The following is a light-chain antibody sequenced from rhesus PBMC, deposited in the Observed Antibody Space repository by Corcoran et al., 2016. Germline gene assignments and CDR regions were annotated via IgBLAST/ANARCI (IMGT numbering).Light chain of an antibody. CDR2: GAS. V-gene: IGKV3-17*02. Sequence: EIVLTQSPATLSLSPGERATLSCRASQSVSSRLAWYQQKPGQAPRLLLYGASNRVTGIPDRCSGRGSRTDFTLTLSSLEPDDVAFYFCQQATNWSWTFGQGTKVEI. CDR1: QSVSSR. J-gene: IGKJ1*01. CDR3: QQATNWSWT.